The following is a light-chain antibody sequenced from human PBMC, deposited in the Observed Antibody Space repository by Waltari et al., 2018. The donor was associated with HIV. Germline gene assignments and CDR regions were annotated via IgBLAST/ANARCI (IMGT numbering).Light chain of an antibody. Sequence: LLMTPSPATVSASPGARATLSFTASHSIFNNVAWYLQRRGQAPRLVIYGASTRVTGVPDRFSGSGSGTEFTLTISSVQSEDCALYFCQQYNDWLALTFGGGTKVEV. CDR3: QQYNDWLALT. CDR1: HSIFNN. CDR2: GAS. V-gene: IGKV3-15*01. J-gene: IGKJ4*01.